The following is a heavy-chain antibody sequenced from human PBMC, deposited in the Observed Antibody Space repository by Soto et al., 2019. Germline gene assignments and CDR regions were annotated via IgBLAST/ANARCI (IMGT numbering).Heavy chain of an antibody. Sequence: SLRLSCAASGFTLSQYGMQWVRQAPGKGLEWVAVIWYDGSNKHYADSVKGRFTISRDNSKNTLYLQMNSLRAEDTAVYYCARDSAIFGVVIMVFDIWGQGTMVTVSS. CDR3: ARDSAIFGVVIMVFDI. V-gene: IGHV3-33*01. CDR1: GFTLSQYG. J-gene: IGHJ3*02. D-gene: IGHD3-3*01. CDR2: IWYDGSNK.